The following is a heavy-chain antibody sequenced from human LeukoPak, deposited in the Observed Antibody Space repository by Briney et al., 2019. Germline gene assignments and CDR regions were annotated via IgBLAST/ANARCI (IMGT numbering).Heavy chain of an antibody. J-gene: IGHJ4*02. Sequence: PGGSLRLSCVASGFTFSRHWMHWVRQAPGKGLVWVSRINADGTYATYVDSVKGRFTISRDNAKNSLYLQMNSLRAEDTAVYYCARTPPNHYDSSGYYSHYDYWGQGTLVTVSS. D-gene: IGHD3-22*01. CDR2: INADGTYA. CDR3: ARTPPNHYDSSGYYSHYDY. CDR1: GFTFSRHW. V-gene: IGHV3-74*01.